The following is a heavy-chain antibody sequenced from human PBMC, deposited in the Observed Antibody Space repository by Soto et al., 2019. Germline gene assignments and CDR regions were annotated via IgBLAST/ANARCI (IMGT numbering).Heavy chain of an antibody. D-gene: IGHD1-26*01. CDR2: ISYDGGNK. CDR3: ARPLTWDGWYFDL. Sequence: QVQLVESGGGVVQPGRSLRLSCAASGFSFSNYAMHWVRQAPGKGLEWVALISYDGGNKYYADSVKGRFTISRDNSKNTLYLQMNSLRAEDTAVYYCARPLTWDGWYFDLWGRGTLVTVSS. V-gene: IGHV3-30-3*01. J-gene: IGHJ2*01. CDR1: GFSFSNYA.